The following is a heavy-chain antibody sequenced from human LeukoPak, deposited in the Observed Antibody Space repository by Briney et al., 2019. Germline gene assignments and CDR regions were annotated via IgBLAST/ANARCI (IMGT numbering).Heavy chain of an antibody. Sequence: GGSLRLSCAASAFTFSSYWMTWVRQAPGKGLEWVANIKEDGSEKYYVDSVRGRFTISRDNAKNSLYLQMNSLRAEDTAVCYCARGGYSSSWYISRDYWGQGTLVAVSS. J-gene: IGHJ4*02. D-gene: IGHD6-13*01. CDR2: IKEDGSEK. CDR1: AFTFSSYW. CDR3: ARGGYSSSWYISRDY. V-gene: IGHV3-7*01.